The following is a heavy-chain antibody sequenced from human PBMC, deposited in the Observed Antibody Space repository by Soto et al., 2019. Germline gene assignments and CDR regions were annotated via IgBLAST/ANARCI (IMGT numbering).Heavy chain of an antibody. Sequence: PGGSLRLSCAASGFTFSDYDMSWIRQAPGKGLEWASYIRSSGSTIYYADSVKGRFTISRDNAKNSLYLQMNSLRVEDTAVYYCARAGWGESYAFDIWGQGTMVTVSS. J-gene: IGHJ3*02. CDR1: GFTFSDYD. CDR2: IRSSGSTI. CDR3: ARAGWGESYAFDI. D-gene: IGHD1-26*01. V-gene: IGHV3-11*01.